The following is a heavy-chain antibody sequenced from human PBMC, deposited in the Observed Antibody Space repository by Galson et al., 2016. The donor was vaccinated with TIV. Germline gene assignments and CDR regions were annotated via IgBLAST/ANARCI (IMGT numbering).Heavy chain of an antibody. Sequence: SVKVSCKASGYSFLSYGMTWVRQAPGRGLEWLGWISAYNGDIKSARKFQGRVTMTTDTSTNTAYMELRSLGSDDTAVYYCATELYCSSISCYYYYGLDVWGQGILVTVSS. CDR2: ISAYNGDI. J-gene: IGHJ6*02. V-gene: IGHV1-18*04. CDR1: GYSFLSYG. D-gene: IGHD2-2*01. CDR3: ATELYCSSISCYYYYGLDV.